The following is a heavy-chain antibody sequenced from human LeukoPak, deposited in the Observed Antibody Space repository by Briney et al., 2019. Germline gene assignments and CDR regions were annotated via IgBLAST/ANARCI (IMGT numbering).Heavy chain of an antibody. Sequence: HPGGSLRLSCAASGFTFSSYAMSWVRQAPGKGLEWVSVISGSGGSTYYADSVKGRFTISRDNSKNTLYLQMNSLRAEDTAVYYCAKVMPLYQLQWGLYDYWGQGTLVTVSS. D-gene: IGHD2-2*01. CDR3: AKVMPLYQLQWGLYDY. CDR1: GFTFSSYA. CDR2: ISGSGGST. J-gene: IGHJ4*02. V-gene: IGHV3-23*01.